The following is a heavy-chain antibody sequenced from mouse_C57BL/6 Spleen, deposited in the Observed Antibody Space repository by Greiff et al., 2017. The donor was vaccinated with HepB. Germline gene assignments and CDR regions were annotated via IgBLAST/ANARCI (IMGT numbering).Heavy chain of an antibody. CDR2: IYPGSGST. CDR1: GYTFTRYW. V-gene: IGHV1-55*01. Sequence: QVQLQQPGAELVKPGASVKMSCKASGYTFTRYWVTWVKQRPGQGLEWIGDIYPGSGSTNYNEKFKSKATLTVDTSSSTAYMQLSSLTSEDSAVYYCARGDSSGYGFAYWGQGTLVTVSA. D-gene: IGHD3-2*02. J-gene: IGHJ3*01. CDR3: ARGDSSGYGFAY.